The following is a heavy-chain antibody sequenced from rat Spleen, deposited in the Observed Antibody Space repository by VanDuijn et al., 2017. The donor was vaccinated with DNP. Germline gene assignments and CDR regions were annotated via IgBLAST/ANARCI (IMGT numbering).Heavy chain of an antibody. CDR2: ITSSGGST. Sequence: EVQLVESGGDLVQPGRSLKLSCVASRFTFNNFWMTWFRQVPGKGLEWVASITSSGGSTYYPDSVRGRFTISRDNAKSILYLQMNSLRSDDMATYYCARHVLPLRVWDYWGQGVMVTVSS. D-gene: IGHD4-1*01. V-gene: IGHV5-31*01. CDR3: ARHVLPLRVWDY. CDR1: RFTFNNFW. J-gene: IGHJ2*01.